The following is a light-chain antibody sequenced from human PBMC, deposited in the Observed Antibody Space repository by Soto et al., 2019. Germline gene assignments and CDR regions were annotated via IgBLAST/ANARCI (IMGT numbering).Light chain of an antibody. Sequence: DIQMTQSPSSLSASVGDRVTITCQASQDITYYLNWYQQKPGKAPSLLIHDASSLQTGVPSRFSGSGSGTDFTFTINSLQPDDIATYYCQQHPDLPITFGQGTRLEIK. V-gene: IGKV1-33*01. J-gene: IGKJ5*01. CDR3: QQHPDLPIT. CDR1: QDITYY. CDR2: DAS.